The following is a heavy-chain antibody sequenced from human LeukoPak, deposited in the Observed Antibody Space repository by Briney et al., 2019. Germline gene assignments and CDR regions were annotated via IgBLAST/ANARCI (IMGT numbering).Heavy chain of an antibody. Sequence: GGSLRLSCAASGFTFHDYAMGWVRQAPGKGLEWVSGISWNSGSKGYADSVKGRFTISRDNANNSLYLQMNDLRAEDTALYYCAKDKGNGGGDPPYYYGMDVWGQGTTVTVSS. D-gene: IGHD2-21*02. J-gene: IGHJ6*02. CDR1: GFTFHDYA. V-gene: IGHV3-9*01. CDR2: ISWNSGSK. CDR3: AKDKGNGGGDPPYYYGMDV.